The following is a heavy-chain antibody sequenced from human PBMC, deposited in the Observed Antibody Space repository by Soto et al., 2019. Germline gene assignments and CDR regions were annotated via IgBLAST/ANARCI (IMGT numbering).Heavy chain of an antibody. CDR3: ARDPLLEYSSSSAFDY. J-gene: IGHJ4*02. Sequence: EVQLVESGGGLVKPGGSLRLSCAASGFTFSSYSMNWVRQAPGKGLEWVSSISSSSSYIYYADSVKGRFTISRDNAKNSLYLQMNSLRAEDTAVYYCARDPLLEYSSSSAFDYWGQGTLFTVSS. CDR2: ISSSSSYI. V-gene: IGHV3-21*01. D-gene: IGHD6-6*01. CDR1: GFTFSSYS.